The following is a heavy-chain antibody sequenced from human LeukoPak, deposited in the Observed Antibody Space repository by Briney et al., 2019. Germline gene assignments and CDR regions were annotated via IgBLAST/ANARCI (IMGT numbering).Heavy chain of an antibody. J-gene: IGHJ6*03. V-gene: IGHV1-69*05. CDR2: IIPIFGTA. CDR1: GGTFSSYA. D-gene: IGHD5-24*01. CDR3: ARGEGGYNLYYYYYMDV. Sequence: SVKVSCKASGGTFSSYAISWVRQAPGQGLEWMGGIIPIFGTANYAQKFQGRVTITTDESTSTAYMELSSLRSEDTAVYYCARGEGGYNLYYYYYMDVWGKGTTVTVSS.